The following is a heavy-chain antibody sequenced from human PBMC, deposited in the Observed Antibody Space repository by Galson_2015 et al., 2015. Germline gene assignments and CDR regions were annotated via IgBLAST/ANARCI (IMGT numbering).Heavy chain of an antibody. J-gene: IGHJ4*02. Sequence: SVKVSCKASGGTFSSYAISWVRQAPGQGLEWMGRIIPILGIANYAQKFQGRVTITADKSTSTAYMELSSLRSEDTAVYYCARDSGLLTAFDYWGQGTLVTVSS. D-gene: IGHD3-22*01. CDR2: IIPILGIA. V-gene: IGHV1-69*04. CDR3: ARDSGLLTAFDY. CDR1: GGTFSSYA.